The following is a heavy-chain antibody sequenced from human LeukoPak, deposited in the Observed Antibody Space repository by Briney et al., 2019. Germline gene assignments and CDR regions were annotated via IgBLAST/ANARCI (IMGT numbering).Heavy chain of an antibody. D-gene: IGHD3-3*01. CDR1: GGSINSYY. Sequence: SETLSLTCTVSGGSINSYYWGWIRQPAGKGLEWISRIYTSGSTNYNPSLKSRVTMTVDTSKNQFSLHLTSVTAADTAVYYCVRDQGFLAYWGQGTLVTVSS. CDR2: IYTSGST. V-gene: IGHV4-4*07. CDR3: VRDQGFLAY. J-gene: IGHJ4*02.